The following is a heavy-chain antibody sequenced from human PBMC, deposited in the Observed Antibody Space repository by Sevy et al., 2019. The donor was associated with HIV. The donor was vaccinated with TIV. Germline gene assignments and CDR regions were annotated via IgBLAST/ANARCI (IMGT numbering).Heavy chain of an antibody. Sequence: SETLSLTCTVYGGSLSGYYWTWIRQPPGKGLEWIGEINHSGSTNYNPSLKSRVTISMDTSKNHFSLKLTSLTAADTAAYYCARGGPQTTSYYYYGMDVWGQGTTVTVSS. CDR3: ARGGPQTTSYYYYGMDV. CDR1: GGSLSGYY. D-gene: IGHD1-7*01. V-gene: IGHV4-34*01. CDR2: INHSGST. J-gene: IGHJ6*02.